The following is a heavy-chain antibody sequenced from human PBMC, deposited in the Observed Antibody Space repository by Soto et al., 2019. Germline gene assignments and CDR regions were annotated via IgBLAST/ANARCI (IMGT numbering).Heavy chain of an antibody. J-gene: IGHJ5*02. Sequence: ASVKVSCKASGYTFTSYDINWVRQATGQGLEWMGWMNPNSGNTGHAQKFQGRVTMTRNTSINTAYMELSSLRSEDTAVYYCARGAAAAGTGDWFDPWGQGTLVTVSS. V-gene: IGHV1-8*01. CDR1: GYTFTSYD. D-gene: IGHD6-13*01. CDR2: MNPNSGNT. CDR3: ARGAAAAGTGDWFDP.